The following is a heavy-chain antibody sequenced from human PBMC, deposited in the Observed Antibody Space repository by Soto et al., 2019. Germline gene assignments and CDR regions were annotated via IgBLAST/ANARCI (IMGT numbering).Heavy chain of an antibody. Sequence: PGKSLKISCRGSGYSFSSYWIGWVRQKPGKGLEWMGIVYPGDSDTRYSPSFQGQVIISADKSIRTAYLQWSSLKASDTAIYYCARVDWNDGYYYHGMDVWGQGTTVTVSS. CDR1: GYSFSSYW. J-gene: IGHJ6*02. CDR3: ARVDWNDGYYYHGMDV. D-gene: IGHD1-1*01. CDR2: VYPGDSDT. V-gene: IGHV5-51*03.